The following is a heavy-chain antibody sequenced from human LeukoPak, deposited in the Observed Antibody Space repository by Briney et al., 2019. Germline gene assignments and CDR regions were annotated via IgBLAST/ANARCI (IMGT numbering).Heavy chain of an antibody. CDR3: ATQPSVTNH. CDR1: GGSISSGGYS. V-gene: IGHV4-30-2*01. CDR2: IYHSGST. D-gene: IGHD4-17*01. Sequence: SQTLSLTCAVSGGSISSGGYSWSWIRQPPGKGLEWIGYIYHSGSTYYNPSLKSRVTISVDRSKNQFSLKLSSVTAEDTAVYYCATQPSVTNHWGQGTLVTVSS. J-gene: IGHJ5*02.